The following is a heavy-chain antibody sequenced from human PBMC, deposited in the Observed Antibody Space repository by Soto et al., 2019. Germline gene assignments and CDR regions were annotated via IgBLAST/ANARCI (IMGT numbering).Heavy chain of an antibody. CDR3: ARHGSNYEPSEY. J-gene: IGHJ4*02. Sequence: VAVKVSCKASGYTFTGYYMHWVRQAPGQGLEWMGWINPNSGGTNYAQKFQGRVTMTRDTSISTAYMELSRLRSDDTAVYYCARHGSNYEPSEYWGQGTLGTFSS. V-gene: IGHV1-2*02. CDR2: INPNSGGT. CDR1: GYTFTGYY. D-gene: IGHD4-4*01.